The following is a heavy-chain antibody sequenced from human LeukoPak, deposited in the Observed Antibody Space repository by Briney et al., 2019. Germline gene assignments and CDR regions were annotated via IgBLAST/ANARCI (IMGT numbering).Heavy chain of an antibody. CDR2: IGTSGATT. Sequence: PGGSLRLSCVTSGFTFSTYVMSWVREFPGKGLEWLSSIGTSGATTTYAGSVKGRFTISRDNSENTLYLQMNSLRVEDTAEYYCARIERCDYWGQGTLVTVSS. J-gene: IGHJ4*02. V-gene: IGHV3-23*01. CDR3: ARIERCDY. CDR1: GFTFSTYV.